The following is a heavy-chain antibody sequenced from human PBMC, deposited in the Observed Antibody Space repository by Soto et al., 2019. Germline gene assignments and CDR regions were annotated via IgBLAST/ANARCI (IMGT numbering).Heavy chain of an antibody. D-gene: IGHD3-16*01. Sequence: SETLSLTCTVSGDSIGSGNTYWSWIRQAPGKGLEWIGYIFSSGTTYYNPSLKSRLTMSLDTSQNQFSLKLNSVTAADTAVYFCARVPSPFDFYYAMDVWGQGTTVTVSS. CDR2: IFSSGTT. V-gene: IGHV4-30-4*02. J-gene: IGHJ6*02. CDR3: ARVPSPFDFYYAMDV. CDR1: GDSIGSGNTY.